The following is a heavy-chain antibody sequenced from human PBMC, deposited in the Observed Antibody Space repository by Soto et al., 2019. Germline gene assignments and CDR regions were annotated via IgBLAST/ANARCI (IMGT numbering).Heavy chain of an antibody. CDR2: IIPIFGTA. CDR1: GGTFSSYA. V-gene: IGHV1-69*13. J-gene: IGHJ6*02. Sequence: SVKVSCKASGGTFSSYAISWVRQAPGQGLEWMGGIIPIFGTANYAQKFQGRVTITADESKNTLYLQMNSLRAEDTAVYYCAKDQSGYCTNGVCYEAYGMDVWGQGTTVTVSS. D-gene: IGHD2-8*01. CDR3: AKDQSGYCTNGVCYEAYGMDV.